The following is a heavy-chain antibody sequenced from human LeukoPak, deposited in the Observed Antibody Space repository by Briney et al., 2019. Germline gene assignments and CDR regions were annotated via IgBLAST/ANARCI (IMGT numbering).Heavy chain of an antibody. V-gene: IGHV3-23*01. Sequence: PGGSLRLSCAASVFTFCRHATNSFRQAPGKGLEWVSGISHSGGSTYYADSVKGRFTISRDNSRRALYLQMNSLRAEDTAVYYCAKDGYDSPNYFHNWGQGTLVTVSS. CDR3: AKDGYDSPNYFHN. CDR1: VFTFCRHA. J-gene: IGHJ4*02. CDR2: ISHSGGST. D-gene: IGHD2-2*01.